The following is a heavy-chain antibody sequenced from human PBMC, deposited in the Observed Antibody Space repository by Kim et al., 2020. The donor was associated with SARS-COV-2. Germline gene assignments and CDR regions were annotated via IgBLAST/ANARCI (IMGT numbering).Heavy chain of an antibody. D-gene: IGHD6-19*01. Sequence: QGFTGRFVFSLDTSVSTTYLQISSLKAEDTAVYYCARDPTGYSSGWFFDYWGQGTLVTVSS. J-gene: IGHJ4*02. CDR3: ARDPTGYSSGWFFDY. V-gene: IGHV7-4-1*02.